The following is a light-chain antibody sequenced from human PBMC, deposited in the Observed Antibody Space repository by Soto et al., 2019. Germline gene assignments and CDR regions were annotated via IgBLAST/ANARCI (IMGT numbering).Light chain of an antibody. J-gene: IGKJ4*01. CDR1: QSVSRY. CDR2: GAS. Sequence: EIVLTQSPATLSFSPGERSTLSCRASQSVSRYLAWYQQKPGQAPRLLIYGASTRATGIPARFSGSGSGTEFTLTISSLKPADFAVYYCQQYNNWHPLTFGGGTKVDIK. CDR3: QQYNNWHPLT. V-gene: IGKV3-15*01.